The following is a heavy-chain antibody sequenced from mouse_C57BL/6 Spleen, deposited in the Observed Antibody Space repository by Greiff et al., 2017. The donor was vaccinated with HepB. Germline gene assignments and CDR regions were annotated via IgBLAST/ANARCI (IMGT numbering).Heavy chain of an antibody. D-gene: IGHD2-4*01. Sequence: QVQLQQPGAELVMPGASVKLSCKASGYTFTSYWMHWVKQRPGQGLEWIGEIDPSDSYTNYNQKFKGKSTLTVDKSSSTAYMQLSSLTSEDSAVYYCALYDYDACESYWGQGTLVTVSA. CDR3: ALYDYDACESY. V-gene: IGHV1-69*01. J-gene: IGHJ3*01. CDR2: IDPSDSYT. CDR1: GYTFTSYW.